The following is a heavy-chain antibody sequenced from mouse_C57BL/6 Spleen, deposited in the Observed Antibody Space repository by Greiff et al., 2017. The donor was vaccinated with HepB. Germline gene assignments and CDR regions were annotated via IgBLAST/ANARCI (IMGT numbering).Heavy chain of an antibody. CDR1: GFTFSSYT. CDR3: ARQDWEYYFDY. CDR2: ISGGGGNT. Sequence: EVKLMESGGGLVKPGGSLKLSCAASGFTFSSYTMSWVRQTPEKRLEWVATISGGGGNTYYPDSVKGRFTISRDNAKNTLYLQMSSLRSEDTALYYCARQDWEYYFDYWGQGTTLTVSS. V-gene: IGHV5-9*01. D-gene: IGHD4-1*01. J-gene: IGHJ2*01.